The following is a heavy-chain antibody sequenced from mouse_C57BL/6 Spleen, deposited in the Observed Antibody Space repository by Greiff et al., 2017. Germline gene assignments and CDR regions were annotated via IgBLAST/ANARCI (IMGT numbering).Heavy chain of an antibody. CDR1: GYTFTDYY. D-gene: IGHD2-3*01. CDR3: ARGKDGYYVDY. CDR2: INPSNGGT. Sequence: VQLQQSGPVLVKPGASVKMSCKASGYTFTDYYMNWVKQSHGKSLEWIGVINPSNGGTSYNQKFKGKATLTVDKSSSTAYMELNSLTSEDSAVYYCARGKDGYYVDYWGQGTTRTVSS. V-gene: IGHV1-19*01. J-gene: IGHJ2*01.